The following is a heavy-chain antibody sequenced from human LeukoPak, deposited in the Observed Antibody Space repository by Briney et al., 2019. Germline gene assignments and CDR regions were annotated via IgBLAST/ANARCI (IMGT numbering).Heavy chain of an antibody. V-gene: IGHV4-34*01. D-gene: IGHD3-22*01. CDR1: GGSFSGYY. J-gene: IGHJ3*02. CDR3: ARGGYYDSSGYLDAFDI. Sequence: PSETLSLTCAVYGGSFSGYYWSWIRQPPGKGLEWIGEINHSGSTNYNPSLKSRVTISVDRSKNQFSLKLSSVTAAGTAVYYCARGGYYDSSGYLDAFDIWGQGTMVTVSS. CDR2: INHSGST.